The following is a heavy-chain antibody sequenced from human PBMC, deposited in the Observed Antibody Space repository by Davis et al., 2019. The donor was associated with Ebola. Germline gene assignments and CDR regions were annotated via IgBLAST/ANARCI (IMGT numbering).Heavy chain of an antibody. Sequence: PGGSLRLSCAASGFTVSSNYMSWVRQAPGKGLEWVSVIYSGGSTYYADSVKGRFTISRDNSKNTLYLQMNSLRAEDTAVYYCARGYGDSLYYYYGMDVWGQGTTVTVSS. D-gene: IGHD4-17*01. CDR2: IYSGGST. J-gene: IGHJ6*02. CDR3: ARGYGDSLYYYYGMDV. CDR1: GFTVSSNY. V-gene: IGHV3-53*01.